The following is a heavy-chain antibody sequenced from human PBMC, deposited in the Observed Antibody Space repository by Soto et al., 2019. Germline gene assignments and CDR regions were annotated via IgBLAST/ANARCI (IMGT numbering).Heavy chain of an antibody. J-gene: IGHJ6*02. CDR2: IYYSGST. Sequence: SETLSLTCTVSGGSISSGDYYWSWIRQPPGKGLEWIGYIYYSGSTYYNPSLKSRVTISVDTSKNQFSLKLSSVTAADTAVYYCAREGSIAAAGDYYYGMDVWGQGTTVTVSS. D-gene: IGHD6-13*01. CDR1: GGSISSGDYY. V-gene: IGHV4-30-4*01. CDR3: AREGSIAAAGDYYYGMDV.